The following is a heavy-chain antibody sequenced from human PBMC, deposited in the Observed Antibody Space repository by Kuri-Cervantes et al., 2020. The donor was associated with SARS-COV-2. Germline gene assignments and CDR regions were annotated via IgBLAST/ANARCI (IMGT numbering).Heavy chain of an antibody. CDR2: ISWDGNST. D-gene: IGHD6-19*01. CDR1: GFTFDDYA. CDR3: ARAGSSGWYWFDP. V-gene: IGHV3-43D*03. Sequence: GESLKISCAASGFTFDDYAMHWVRQAPGKGLEWVSLISWDGNSTYYADSVKGRFTISRGNSKNSLYLQMNSLRAEDTALYYCARAGSSGWYWFDPWGQGTLVTVSS. J-gene: IGHJ5*02.